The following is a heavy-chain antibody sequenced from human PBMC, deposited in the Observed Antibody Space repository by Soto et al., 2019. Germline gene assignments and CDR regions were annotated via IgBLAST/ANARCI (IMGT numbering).Heavy chain of an antibody. CDR3: AKDGVRGVPQGPLDY. D-gene: IGHD3-10*01. Sequence: QVQLVESGGGVVQPGRSLRLSCAASGFTFSSYGMHWVRQAPGKGLEWVAVISYDGSNKYYADSVKGRFTISRDNSKNTLYLQMNSLRAEDTAVYYCAKDGVRGVPQGPLDYWGQGTLVTVSS. CDR1: GFTFSSYG. J-gene: IGHJ4*02. V-gene: IGHV3-30*18. CDR2: ISYDGSNK.